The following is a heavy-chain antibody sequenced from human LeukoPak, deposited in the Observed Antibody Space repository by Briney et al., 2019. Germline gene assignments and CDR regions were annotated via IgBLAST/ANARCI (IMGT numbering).Heavy chain of an antibody. Sequence: AGSLRLSCAAPGFTFSSYSMNWVRQAPGKGLEWVSSISSSSSYIYYADSMKGRFTISRVNAKNSLYLQMNSPRAEDTAVYYCARVIAAADYYFDYWGQGTLVTVSS. CDR1: GFTFSSYS. D-gene: IGHD6-13*01. CDR3: ARVIAAADYYFDY. CDR2: ISSSSSYI. V-gene: IGHV3-21*01. J-gene: IGHJ4*02.